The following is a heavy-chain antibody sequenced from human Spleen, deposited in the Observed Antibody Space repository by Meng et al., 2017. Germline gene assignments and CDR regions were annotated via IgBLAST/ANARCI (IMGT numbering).Heavy chain of an antibody. CDR3: ASSNKGYYYYGMDV. V-gene: IGHV3-23*01. CDR2: ISGSGGST. J-gene: IGHJ6*02. CDR1: GFTFSSYA. D-gene: IGHD2/OR15-2a*01. Sequence: GESLKISCAASGFTFSSYAMSWVRQAPGKGLEWVSAISGSGGSTYYADSVKGRFTISRDNSKNTLYLQMNSLRAEDTAVYFCASSNKGYYYYGMDVWGQGTTVTVSS.